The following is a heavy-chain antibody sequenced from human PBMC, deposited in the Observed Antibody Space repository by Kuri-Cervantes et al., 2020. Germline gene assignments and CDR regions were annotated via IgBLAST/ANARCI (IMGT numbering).Heavy chain of an antibody. D-gene: IGHD3-22*01. V-gene: IGHV3-33*01. J-gene: IGHJ6*02. CDR2: IWYDGSNK. Sequence: LSLTCAASGFTFSSYGMHWVRQAPGKGLEWVAVIWYDGSNKYYADSVKGRFTISRDNSKNTLYLQMNSLRAEDTAVYYCARDNYYDSSGYYYYYGMDVWGQGTTVTVSS. CDR3: ARDNYYDSSGYYYYYGMDV. CDR1: GFTFSSYG.